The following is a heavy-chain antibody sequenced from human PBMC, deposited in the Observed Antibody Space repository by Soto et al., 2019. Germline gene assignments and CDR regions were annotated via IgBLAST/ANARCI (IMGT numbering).Heavy chain of an antibody. V-gene: IGHV4-39*01. CDR2: IYFSGST. D-gene: IGHD1-7*01. CDR1: GGSVATTSYY. J-gene: IGHJ6*02. Sequence: SETLSLTCTVSGGSVATTSYYWAWIRQPPGKGLEWIGIIYFSGSTYYNPSLKNRATISVDTSNNQFSLKLSSVTAADTAVHYCARRLSGTTGPHNYYGMDVWGQGTTVSVSS. CDR3: ARRLSGTTGPHNYYGMDV.